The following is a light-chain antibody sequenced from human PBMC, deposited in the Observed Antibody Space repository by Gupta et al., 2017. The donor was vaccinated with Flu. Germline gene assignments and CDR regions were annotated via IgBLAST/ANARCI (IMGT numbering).Light chain of an antibody. J-gene: IGKJ1*01. CDR1: QSVSSN. V-gene: IGKV3-15*01. CDR3: QQYNNWPPWT. CDR2: GAS. Sequence: EIVMTQSPATLSVSPGERATLSCRASQSVSSNLAWYQQKPGQAPRLLIYGASTRATGIPARFSGSGYGKELTLTISSRQSEEFAVYYCQQYNNWPPWTFGQGTXVEIK.